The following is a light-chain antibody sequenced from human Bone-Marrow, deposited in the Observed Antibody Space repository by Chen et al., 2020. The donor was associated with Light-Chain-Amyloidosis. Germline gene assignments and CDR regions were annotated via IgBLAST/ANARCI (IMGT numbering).Light chain of an antibody. V-gene: IGLV3-21*02. J-gene: IGLJ3*02. CDR2: DDS. Sequence: SYVLTQPSSVSVAPGQTATIACGEKNIGSTSVHWYQQTPGQAPLLVVYDDSDRPSGIPERLSGSNSGNTATLTISRVEAGDEADYYCQVWDRSSDRPVFGGGTKLTVL. CDR1: NIGSTS. CDR3: QVWDRSSDRPV.